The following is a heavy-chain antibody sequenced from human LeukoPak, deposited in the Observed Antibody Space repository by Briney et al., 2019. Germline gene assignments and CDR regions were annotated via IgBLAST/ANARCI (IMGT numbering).Heavy chain of an antibody. CDR1: GFTFSSYE. CDR2: ISIDGSTI. D-gene: IGHD3-10*02. CDR3: AELGITMIGGV. V-gene: IGHV3-48*03. J-gene: IGHJ6*04. Sequence: GGSLRLSCAASGFTFSSYEMNWVRQAPGKGLEWVSYISIDGSTIYYADSVKGRFTISRDNAKNSLYLQMNRLRAEDTAVYYCAELGITMIGGVWGKGPTVPISS.